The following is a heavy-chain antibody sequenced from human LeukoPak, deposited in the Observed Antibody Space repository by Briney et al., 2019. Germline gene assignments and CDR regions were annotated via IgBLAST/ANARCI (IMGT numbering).Heavy chain of an antibody. CDR1: GFTFSSYE. Sequence: PGGSLTLSCAASGFTFSSYEMNWVRQAPGKGLEWVSYISTSGSNIYYADSVEGRFTISRDNARNSLYLQMNSLRAEDTAVYYCAREQLKPTTPRDGMDVWGQGTTVTVSS. CDR3: AREQLKPTTPRDGMDV. CDR2: ISTSGSNI. J-gene: IGHJ6*02. D-gene: IGHD1-1*01. V-gene: IGHV3-48*03.